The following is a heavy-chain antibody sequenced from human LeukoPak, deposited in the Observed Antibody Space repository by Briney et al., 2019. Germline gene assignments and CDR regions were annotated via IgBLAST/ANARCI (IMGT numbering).Heavy chain of an antibody. J-gene: IGHJ4*02. CDR3: ARNASGVRPVMREGLYFFDY. CDR1: GSSINTGYY. D-gene: IGHD3-16*01. V-gene: IGHV4-38-2*01. CDR2: IYNSGSI. Sequence: AETLSLTCAVSGSSINTGYYWGWIRQSPGNGLEWTGSIYNSGSIYYNPSLKSLVTISVDTYKTQFSLKLPSATAADAGVYYFARNASGVRPVMREGLYFFDYWGQGTLVTASS.